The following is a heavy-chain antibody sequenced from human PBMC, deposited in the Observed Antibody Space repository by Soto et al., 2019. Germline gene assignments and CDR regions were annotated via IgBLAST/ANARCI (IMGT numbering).Heavy chain of an antibody. V-gene: IGHV3-23*01. D-gene: IGHD6-13*01. Sequence: GGSLRLSCAASGFTFSSYAMSWVRQAPGKGLEWVSAISGSGGSTYYADSVKGRFTISRDNSKNTLYLQMNSLRAEDTAVYYCANSPGLLERSSSWQREYFQHWGQGTLVTVSS. CDR2: ISGSGGST. CDR3: ANSPGLLERSSSWQREYFQH. CDR1: GFTFSSYA. J-gene: IGHJ1*01.